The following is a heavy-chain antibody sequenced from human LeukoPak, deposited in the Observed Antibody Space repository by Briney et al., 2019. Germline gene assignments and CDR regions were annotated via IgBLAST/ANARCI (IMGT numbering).Heavy chain of an antibody. CDR2: ISYDGSNK. J-gene: IGHJ4*02. CDR1: GFTFSSYA. Sequence: PGGSLRLSCAASGFTFSSYAMHWVRQAPGKGLEWVAVISYDGSNKYYADSVKGRFTISRDNAKNTLYLQMNSLRAEDTAVYYCARAYYYDSSVSCADYWGQGTLVSVSS. CDR3: ARAYYYDSSVSCADY. D-gene: IGHD3-22*01. V-gene: IGHV3-30-3*01.